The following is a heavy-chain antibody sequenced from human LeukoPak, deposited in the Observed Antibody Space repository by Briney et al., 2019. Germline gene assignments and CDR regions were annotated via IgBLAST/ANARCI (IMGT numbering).Heavy chain of an antibody. V-gene: IGHV3-23*01. CDR1: GFTFSSYA. J-gene: IGHJ6*04. CDR3: AELGITMIGGV. D-gene: IGHD3-10*02. Sequence: TGGSLRLSCAASGFTFSSYAMSWVRQAPGKGLQWVSGISGSGGSTYYADSVKGRFTISRDNAKNSLYLQMNSLRAEDTAVYYCAELGITMIGGVWGKGTTVTISS. CDR2: ISGSGGST.